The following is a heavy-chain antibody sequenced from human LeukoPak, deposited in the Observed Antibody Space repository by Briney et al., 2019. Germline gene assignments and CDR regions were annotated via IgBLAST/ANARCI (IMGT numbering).Heavy chain of an antibody. CDR3: ARSSSSWYWSAFDI. D-gene: IGHD6-13*01. V-gene: IGHV3-21*01. CDR1: GITFSSYS. CDR2: ISHRSGYI. J-gene: IGHJ3*02. Sequence: GGSLRLSCAASGITFSSYSMNWVRQAPGKGLEWVSSISHRSGYIYYADSVKGRFTISRDNAKNSLYLQMDSLRAEDTAVYYCARSSSSWYWSAFDIWGQGTMVTVSS.